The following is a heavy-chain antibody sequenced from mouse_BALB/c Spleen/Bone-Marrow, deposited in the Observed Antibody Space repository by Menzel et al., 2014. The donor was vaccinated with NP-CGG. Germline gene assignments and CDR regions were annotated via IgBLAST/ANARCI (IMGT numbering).Heavy chain of an antibody. V-gene: IGHV1-7*01. D-gene: IGHD1-1*01. Sequence: VQLQQSGAELAKPGVSVKMSCKASGYTFTTYWMHWVKRRPGQGLEWIGYINPSTGYTEYIQKFKDKATLTADKSSSTAYMQLNSLTSEDSSVYYCVLITPVVSDYWGQGTTLTVSS. CDR1: GYTFTTYW. CDR3: VLITPVVSDY. J-gene: IGHJ2*01. CDR2: INPSTGYT.